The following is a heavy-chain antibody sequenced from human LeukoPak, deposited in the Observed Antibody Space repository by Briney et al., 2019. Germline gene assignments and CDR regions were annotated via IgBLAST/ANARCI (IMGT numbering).Heavy chain of an antibody. V-gene: IGHV1-69*05. CDR1: GGTFNSYA. CDR3: VRCRWGSGWYFYG. J-gene: IGHJ4*02. Sequence: ASVKVSCKASGGTFNSYAISWVRQAPGQGREGMGGNIPIFGTANYEQKSQGRVTITTDEFTSKASMQLSSLRSDATAVDSCVRCRWGSGWYFYGWGQRTLVTASS. D-gene: IGHD6-19*01. CDR2: NIPIFGTA.